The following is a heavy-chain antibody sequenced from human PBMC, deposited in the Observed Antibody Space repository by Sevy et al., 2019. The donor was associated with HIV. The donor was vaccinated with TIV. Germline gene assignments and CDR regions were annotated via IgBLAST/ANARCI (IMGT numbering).Heavy chain of an antibody. J-gene: IGHJ4*02. CDR2: ISGISTYT. V-gene: IGHV3-11*06. CDR3: ARRAGNWDYFDY. Sequence: GGSLRLSCAASGFSFSDYYVSWIRQAPGKGLEWVSYISGISTYTNNQDSVKGRFTISRDNAKNSMYLQLNSLRAEDTAVYYCARRAGNWDYFDYWGQGTLVTVSS. D-gene: IGHD7-27*01. CDR1: GFSFSDYY.